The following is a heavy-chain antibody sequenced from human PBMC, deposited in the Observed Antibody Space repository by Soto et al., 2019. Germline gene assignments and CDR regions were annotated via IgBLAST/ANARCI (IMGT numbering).Heavy chain of an antibody. J-gene: IGHJ4*02. Sequence: PGGSLRLSCAASGFTFSSYGMHWVRQAPGKGLEWVAVIWYDGSNKYYADSVKGRFTISRDNSKNTLYLQMNSLRAEDTAVYYCAALGIVGATGFDYWGQGTLVTVSS. CDR2: IWYDGSNK. D-gene: IGHD1-26*01. V-gene: IGHV3-33*01. CDR3: AALGIVGATGFDY. CDR1: GFTFSSYG.